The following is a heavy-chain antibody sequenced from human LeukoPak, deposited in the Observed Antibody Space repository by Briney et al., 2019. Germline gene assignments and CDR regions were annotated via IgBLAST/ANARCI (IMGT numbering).Heavy chain of an antibody. CDR3: AKDFKGTSYYYMDV. J-gene: IGHJ6*03. Sequence: GGSLRLSCAASGFTFSSYGMHWVHQAPGKGLEWVAVISYDGSNKYYADSVKGRFTISRDNSKNTLYLQMNSLRAEDTAVYYCAKDFKGTSYYYMDVWGKGTTVTVSS. V-gene: IGHV3-30*18. CDR2: ISYDGSNK. CDR1: GFTFSSYG. D-gene: IGHD1-1*01.